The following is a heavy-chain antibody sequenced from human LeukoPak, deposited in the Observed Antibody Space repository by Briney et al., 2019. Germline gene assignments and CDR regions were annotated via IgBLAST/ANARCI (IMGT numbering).Heavy chain of an antibody. D-gene: IGHD3-10*01. CDR2: IYYSGTT. Sequence: SQTPSLTCTVSGDSISSGDYYWSWIRQPPGKGLEWIGYIYYSGTTYYNPSLKSRVTISVDTSKNQFSLNLSSVTAADTAVYYCASWSYYYGAGFDPWGQGTLVTVSS. CDR3: ASWSYYYGAGFDP. V-gene: IGHV4-30-4*08. J-gene: IGHJ5*02. CDR1: GDSISSGDYY.